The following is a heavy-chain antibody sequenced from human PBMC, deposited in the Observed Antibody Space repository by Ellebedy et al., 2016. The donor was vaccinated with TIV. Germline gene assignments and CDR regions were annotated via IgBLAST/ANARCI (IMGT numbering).Heavy chain of an antibody. CDR1: GGSFSGYY. J-gene: IGHJ4*02. CDR3: ARGPSYYYDSSGLGD. D-gene: IGHD3-22*01. Sequence: SETLSLXXAVYGGSFSGYYWTWIRQPPGKGLEWIGEINHSGSTNYNPSLKSRVTISVDTSKNQFSLKLSSVTAADTAVYYCARGPSYYYDSSGLGDWGQGTLVTVSS. V-gene: IGHV4-34*01. CDR2: INHSGST.